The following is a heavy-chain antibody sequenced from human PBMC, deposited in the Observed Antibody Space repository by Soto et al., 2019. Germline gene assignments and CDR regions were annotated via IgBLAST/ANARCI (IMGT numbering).Heavy chain of an antibody. CDR3: AKDYSSADLGELSPYDY. CDR1: GFTFSSYG. Sequence: QVQLVESGGGVVQPGRSLRLSCAASGFTFSSYGMHWVRQAPVKGLEWVAVISYDGSNKYYADSVKGRFTISRDNSKNTLYLQMNSLRAEDTAVYYCAKDYSSADLGELSPYDYWGQGTLVTVSS. J-gene: IGHJ4*02. D-gene: IGHD3-16*02. CDR2: ISYDGSNK. V-gene: IGHV3-30*18.